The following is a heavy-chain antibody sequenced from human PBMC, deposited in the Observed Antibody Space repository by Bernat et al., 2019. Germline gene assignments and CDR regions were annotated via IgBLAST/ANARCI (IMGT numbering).Heavy chain of an antibody. CDR1: GSTLSSYA. D-gene: IGHD3-22*01. V-gene: IGHV3-23*01. J-gene: IGHJ4*02. CDR2: FTGRGGIT. CDR3: AKGLVLIVVDNY. Sequence: EVHLLESGGGLVQPGGSLRLSCAASGSTLSSYAMSWVRQAPGMGLEWVLTFTGRGGITYYADSVEGPFTLSRDHSKNTLYLPMPSLRGEETAVYYCAKGLVLIVVDNYWGQGTLVTVSS.